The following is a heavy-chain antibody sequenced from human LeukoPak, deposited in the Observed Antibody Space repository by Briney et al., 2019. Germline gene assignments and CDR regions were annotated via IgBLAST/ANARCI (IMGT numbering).Heavy chain of an antibody. D-gene: IGHD5-18*01. J-gene: IGHJ4*02. CDR3: ARDPEVDTGTGPRFDY. V-gene: IGHV4-59*12. Sequence: PSETLSLTCTVSGGSISSYYWSWIRQPPGKGLEWIGYIYYSGSTYCNPSLKSRVTISVDTSKNQFSLNLSSVTAADTAVYYCARDPEVDTGTGPRFDYWGQGTLVTVSS. CDR2: IYYSGST. CDR1: GGSISSYY.